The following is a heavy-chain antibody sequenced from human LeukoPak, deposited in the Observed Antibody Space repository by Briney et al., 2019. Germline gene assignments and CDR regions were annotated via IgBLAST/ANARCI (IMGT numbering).Heavy chain of an antibody. V-gene: IGHV1-2*02. Sequence: ASVKVSCKASGYTFTGYYMHWVRQAPGQGLEWMGWINPNSGGTNYAQKFQGRVTITADKSTSTAYMELSSLRSEDTAVYYCARLIEKNADDYWGQGTLVTVSS. D-gene: IGHD2-15*01. CDR1: GYTFTGYY. J-gene: IGHJ4*02. CDR3: ARLIEKNADDY. CDR2: INPNSGGT.